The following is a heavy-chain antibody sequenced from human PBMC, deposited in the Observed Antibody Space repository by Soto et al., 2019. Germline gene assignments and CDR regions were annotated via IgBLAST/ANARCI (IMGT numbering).Heavy chain of an antibody. J-gene: IGHJ6*02. CDR3: AASIFYYGMDV. V-gene: IGHV5-51*01. Sequence: PGESLKISCKGSGYTYTNYWIGWVRQMPGKGLEWMGIIYPGDSDTKYNPSFQGQVTISADKSITTTYLQWSSLKASDTAIYYCAASIFYYGMDVWGQGTTVTVSS. CDR1: GYTYTNYW. CDR2: IYPGDSDT.